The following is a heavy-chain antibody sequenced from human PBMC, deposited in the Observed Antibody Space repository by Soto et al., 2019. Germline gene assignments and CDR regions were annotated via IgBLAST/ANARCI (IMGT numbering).Heavy chain of an antibody. CDR2: SNGGNGDT. D-gene: IGHD2-2*01. J-gene: IGHJ6*02. V-gene: IGHV1-3*01. CDR1: GFTLTNYV. Sequence: GASVKVSCKASGFTLTNYVLHWVRQAPGQRLEWMGWSNGGNGDTKYSQKFQGRVTITRDTSVSTAYMELSSLRSEDTAVYYCARVGYQYYYGMDVWGQGTTVTVSS. CDR3: ARVGYQYYYGMDV.